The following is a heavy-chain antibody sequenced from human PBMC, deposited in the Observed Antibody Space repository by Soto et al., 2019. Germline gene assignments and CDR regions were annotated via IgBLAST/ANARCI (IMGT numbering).Heavy chain of an antibody. D-gene: IGHD3-10*01. Sequence: SETLSLTCAVYGGSFSGYYWSWIRQPPGKGLEWIGEINHSGSTNYNPSLKSRVTISVDTSKNQFSLKLSSVTAADTAVYYCARGRSFQGSGGRKKHNWFDPWGQGTLVTISS. CDR2: INHSGST. CDR1: GGSFSGYY. V-gene: IGHV4-34*01. CDR3: ARGRSFQGSGGRKKHNWFDP. J-gene: IGHJ5*02.